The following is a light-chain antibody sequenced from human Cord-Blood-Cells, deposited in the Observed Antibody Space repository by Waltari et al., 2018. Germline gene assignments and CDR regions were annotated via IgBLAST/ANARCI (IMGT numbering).Light chain of an antibody. J-gene: IGKJ5*01. V-gene: IGKV2-28*01. CDR1: QRLLHSNGYNY. Sequence: DMVMTLSPLSLRVPPGEPASISSSSSQRLLHSNGYNYLAWYLQKPEQSPQLLIYLGSNRASGVPDRFSGSGSGTDFTLKISRVEAEDVGVYYCMQALQTPITFGQGTRLEIK. CDR3: MQALQTPIT. CDR2: LGS.